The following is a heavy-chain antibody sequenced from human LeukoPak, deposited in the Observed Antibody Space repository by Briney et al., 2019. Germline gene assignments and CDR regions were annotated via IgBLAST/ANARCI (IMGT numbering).Heavy chain of an antibody. D-gene: IGHD4-23*01. CDR3: ARDHVVTPFDY. CDR1: GFTFSSYG. V-gene: IGHV3-33*01. Sequence: PGGSLRLSCAASGFTFSSYGMHWVRQAPGKGLEWVAVIWYDGSNKYYADSVKGRFTISRDNSKNTLYLQMNSLRAEDTAVYYCARDHVVTPFDYWGQGTLVTVSS. J-gene: IGHJ4*02. CDR2: IWYDGSNK.